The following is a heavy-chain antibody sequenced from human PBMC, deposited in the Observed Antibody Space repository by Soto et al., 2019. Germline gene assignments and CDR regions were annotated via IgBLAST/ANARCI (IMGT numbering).Heavy chain of an antibody. J-gene: IGHJ4*02. D-gene: IGHD3-16*02. CDR1: GFSLWASIAD. CDR2: IYWDHDK. V-gene: IGHV2-5*02. CDR3: AHSRPYRNSPEYFFDY. Sequence: QISLKESGPTLVKPTQSFTLTCTFSGFSLWASIADVGWIRQPPGKAMEWLALIYWDHDKSYSPSLNSRLSITKGTSRNQVVLTMTNMDPLDTATYSCAHSRPYRNSPEYFFDYWGQGILVTVSS.